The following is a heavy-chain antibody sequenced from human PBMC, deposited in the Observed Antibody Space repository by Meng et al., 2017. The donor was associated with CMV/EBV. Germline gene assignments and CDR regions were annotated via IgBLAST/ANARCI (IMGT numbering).Heavy chain of an antibody. Sequence: SCAISGDSVSSNSAAWNWSRQSPSRGLEWLGRTYYRSKWYNDYAVSVKSRITVNPDTSKNQFSLQLNSVTPEDTAVYYCARDIASYYYDSSGYPNLYYYYGMDVWGQGTTVTVSS. CDR2: TYYRSKWYN. CDR3: ARDIASYYYDSSGYPNLYYYYGMDV. V-gene: IGHV6-1*01. D-gene: IGHD3-22*01. CDR1: GDSVSSNSAA. J-gene: IGHJ6*02.